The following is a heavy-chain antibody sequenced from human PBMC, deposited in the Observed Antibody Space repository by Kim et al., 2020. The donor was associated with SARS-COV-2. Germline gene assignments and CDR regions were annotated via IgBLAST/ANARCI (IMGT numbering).Heavy chain of an antibody. J-gene: IGHJ4*02. V-gene: IGHV3-13*01. Sequence: KGRFTISRENAKNSLYLQMNSLRAGDTAVYYCARGRRGYYDSSGYFHFDYWGQGTLVTVSS. CDR3: ARGRRGYYDSSGYFHFDY. D-gene: IGHD3-22*01.